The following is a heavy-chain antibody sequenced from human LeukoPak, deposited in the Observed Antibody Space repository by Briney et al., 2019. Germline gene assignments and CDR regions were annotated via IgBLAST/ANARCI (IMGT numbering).Heavy chain of an antibody. D-gene: IGHD3-10*01. Sequence: SSETLSLTCAVYGGSFSGYYWSWIRQPPGKGLEWIGEINHSGSTNYNPSLKSRVTISVDTSKNQFSLKLSSVTAADTAVYYCARVEYYGSGSNYYYYYMDVWGKGTTVTVSS. CDR1: GGSFSGYY. CDR2: INHSGST. CDR3: ARVEYYGSGSNYYYYYMDV. V-gene: IGHV4-34*01. J-gene: IGHJ6*03.